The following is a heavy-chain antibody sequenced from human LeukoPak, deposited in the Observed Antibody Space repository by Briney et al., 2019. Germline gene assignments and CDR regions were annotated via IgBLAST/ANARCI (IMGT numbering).Heavy chain of an antibody. CDR3: VRRAFGPRWQFLYEKKYYFDY. D-gene: IGHD4-23*01. Sequence: RTSETLSLTCAVYGGSFSGYYWSWIRQPPGKGLEWIGEINHSGSTNYNPSLKTRLMLSVDTSKSQISLRLTSVTAADTAVYYCVRRAFGPRWQFLYEKKYYFDYWAQGTLVTVSS. V-gene: IGHV4-34*01. CDR1: GGSFSGYY. CDR2: INHSGST. J-gene: IGHJ4*02.